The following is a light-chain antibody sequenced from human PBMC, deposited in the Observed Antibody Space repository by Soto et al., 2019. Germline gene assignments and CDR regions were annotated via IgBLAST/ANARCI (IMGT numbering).Light chain of an antibody. J-gene: IGLJ3*02. Sequence: QSALTQPPSASGSPGQSVTISCTGTRSDVGDDNYVSWYQQHPGKAPKLMIYEVNKRPSGVPDRFSGSKSGNTASLTVSGLQAEDEADYYCSSYAGKGVFGGGTKLTVL. CDR2: EVN. CDR1: RSDVGDDNY. V-gene: IGLV2-8*01. CDR3: SSYAGKGV.